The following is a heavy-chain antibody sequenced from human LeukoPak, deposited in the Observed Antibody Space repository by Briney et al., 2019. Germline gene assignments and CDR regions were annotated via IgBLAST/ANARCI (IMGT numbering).Heavy chain of an antibody. V-gene: IGHV3-23*01. J-gene: IGHJ1*01. Sequence: GRSLRLSCAASGFTFNNYVMTWVRQAPGKGLEWVSSISASAAMTYYADSVRGRFTISRDNSKNTLYLQMNSLRAEDTAVYYCAKGGEQVTWNFQNWGQGTLVTVSS. CDR1: GFTFNNYV. CDR2: ISASAAMT. D-gene: IGHD1/OR15-1a*01. CDR3: AKGGEQVTWNFQN.